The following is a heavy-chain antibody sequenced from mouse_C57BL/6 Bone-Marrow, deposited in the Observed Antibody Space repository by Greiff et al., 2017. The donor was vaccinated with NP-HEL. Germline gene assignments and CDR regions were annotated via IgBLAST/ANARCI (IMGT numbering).Heavy chain of an antibody. V-gene: IGHV1-15*01. D-gene: IGHD2-1*01. CDR3: TRRDYRNPWFAY. CDR1: GYTFTDYE. J-gene: IGHJ3*01. Sequence: VKLMESGAELVRPGASVTLSCKASGYTFTDYEMHWVKQTPVHGLEWIGAIDPETGGTAYNQKFKGKAILTADKSSSTAYMEHRSLTSEDSAVYYCTRRDYRNPWFAYWGQGTLVTVSA. CDR2: IDPETGGT.